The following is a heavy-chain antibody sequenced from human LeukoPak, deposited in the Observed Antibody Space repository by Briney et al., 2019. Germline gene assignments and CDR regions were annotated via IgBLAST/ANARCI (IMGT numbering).Heavy chain of an antibody. CDR1: GFTFSSYW. CDR3: ASPWSADFWSGSREEGAFDI. D-gene: IGHD3-3*01. V-gene: IGHV3-74*01. J-gene: IGHJ3*02. Sequence: GGSLRLSCAASGFTFSSYWMHWVRQAPGKGLVWVSRINTDGSSTSYADSVKGRFTISRDNAKNTLYLQMNSLRAEDTAVYYCASPWSADFWSGSREEGAFDIWGQGTMVTVSS. CDR2: INTDGSST.